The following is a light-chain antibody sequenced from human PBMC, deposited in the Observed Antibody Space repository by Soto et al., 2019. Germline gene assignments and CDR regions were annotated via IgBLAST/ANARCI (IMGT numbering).Light chain of an antibody. CDR3: QQYYSYSPYT. J-gene: IGKJ2*01. CDR1: HNINIY. Sequence: DIQMTQSPSTLSASVGDRVTITCRASHNINIYLAWYQQKPGKAPKLLIYDASSLESGVPSRFSGSGSGTEVTLPISSRQPADFATFYCQQYYSYSPYTFGQGTKLEI. V-gene: IGKV1-5*01. CDR2: DAS.